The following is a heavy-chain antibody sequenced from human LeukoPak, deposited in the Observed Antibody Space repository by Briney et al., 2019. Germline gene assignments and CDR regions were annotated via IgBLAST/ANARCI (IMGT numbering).Heavy chain of an antibody. D-gene: IGHD3-9*01. Sequence: ASVKVSCKASGYTFTSYAMHWVRQAPGQRLERMGWINAGNGNTKYSQKFQGRVTITRDTSASTAYMELSSLRSEDTAVYYCARDRHDILTGDNWFDPWGQGTLVTVSS. J-gene: IGHJ5*02. CDR1: GYTFTSYA. V-gene: IGHV1-3*01. CDR3: ARDRHDILTGDNWFDP. CDR2: INAGNGNT.